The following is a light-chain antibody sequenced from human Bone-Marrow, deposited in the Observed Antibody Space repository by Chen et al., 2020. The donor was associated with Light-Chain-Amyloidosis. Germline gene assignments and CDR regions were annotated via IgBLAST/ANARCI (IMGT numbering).Light chain of an antibody. V-gene: IGLV3-21*02. J-gene: IGLJ3*02. CDR3: QVWDRSSDRPV. CDR1: NIGSTS. Sequence: SHVLTQPSSVSVAPGQTATIACGGNNIGSTSVHWYQQTPGQAPLLVVYDDSDRPSGIPERLSGSNSGNTATPTISRVEAGDEADYYCQVWDRSSDRPVFGGGTKLTVL. CDR2: DDS.